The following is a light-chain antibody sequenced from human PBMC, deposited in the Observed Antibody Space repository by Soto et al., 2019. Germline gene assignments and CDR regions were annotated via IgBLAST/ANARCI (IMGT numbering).Light chain of an antibody. CDR2: DVS. Sequence: QSALTQPASVSGSPGQSITISCTGTSSDVGGYNYVSWYQQHPGKAPKLMIYDVSNRPSGVSNRFSGSKSGNTASLTISGLQAEGEADYYCSSYTSSSTLRHVFGTGTKVTVL. J-gene: IGLJ1*01. V-gene: IGLV2-14*01. CDR3: SSYTSSSTLRHV. CDR1: SSDVGGYNY.